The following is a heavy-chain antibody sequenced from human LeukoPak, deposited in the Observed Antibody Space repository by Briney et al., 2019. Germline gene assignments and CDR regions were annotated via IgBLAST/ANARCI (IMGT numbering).Heavy chain of an antibody. Sequence: SETLSLTCTVSGGSINSYYWSWIRQPPGKGLEWIGYIYYIGSTNYNPSLKSRVTISVDTSKNQFSLKLSSVTAADTAVYYCATDNSYGSGSYYTWGQGTLVTVSS. J-gene: IGHJ4*02. D-gene: IGHD3-10*01. CDR1: GGSINSYY. CDR3: ATDNSYGSGSYYT. CDR2: IYYIGST. V-gene: IGHV4-59*01.